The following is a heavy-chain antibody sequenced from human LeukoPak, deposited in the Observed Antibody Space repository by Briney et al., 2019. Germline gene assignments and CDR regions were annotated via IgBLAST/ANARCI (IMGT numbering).Heavy chain of an antibody. D-gene: IGHD3-3*01. J-gene: IGHJ4*02. V-gene: IGHV3-49*03. CDR1: GFTFGDYA. CDR3: TRVRGYDFWSGYRLFDY. CDR2: IRSKAYGGTT. Sequence: GGSLRLSCTASGFTFGDYAMSWFRQAPGKGLEWVGFIRSKAYGGTTEYAASVKGRFTISRDDSKSIAYLQMNSLKTEDTAVYYCTRVRGYDFWSGYRLFDYWGQGTLVTVSS.